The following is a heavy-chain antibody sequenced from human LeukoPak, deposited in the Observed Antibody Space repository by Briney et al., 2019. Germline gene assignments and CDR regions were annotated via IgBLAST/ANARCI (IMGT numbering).Heavy chain of an antibody. D-gene: IGHD3-16*01. J-gene: IGHJ4*02. Sequence: ASVKVSCKASGYTFTSYGISWVRQAPGQGLEWMGWISAYNGNTNYAQKLQGRVTTTTGTSTSTAYMELRSLRSDDTAVYYCARDPGLMITFGGVKGSFDYWGQGTLVTVSS. CDR2: ISAYNGNT. CDR1: GYTFTSYG. V-gene: IGHV1-18*04. CDR3: ARDPGLMITFGGVKGSFDY.